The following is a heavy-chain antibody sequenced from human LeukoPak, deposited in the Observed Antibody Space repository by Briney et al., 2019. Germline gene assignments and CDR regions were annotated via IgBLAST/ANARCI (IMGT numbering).Heavy chain of an antibody. D-gene: IGHD1-26*01. CDR2: INSSGGIA. V-gene: IGHV3-23*01. J-gene: IGHJ5*02. CDR3: AKDQGELRIDP. CDR1: GFTFSSYG. Sequence: GASLRLSCGTSGFTFSSYGMTWVRQAPGKGLEWVSSINSSGGIAYYADSVKGRFTISRDNSRNTLFLQMNSLRAEDTAIYYCAKDQGELRIDPWGQGTLVTVSS.